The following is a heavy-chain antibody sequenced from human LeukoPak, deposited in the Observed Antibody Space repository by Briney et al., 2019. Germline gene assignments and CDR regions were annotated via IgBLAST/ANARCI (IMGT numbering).Heavy chain of an antibody. Sequence: ASVKVSCKASGYTFTGYYMHWVRQAPGQGLEWMGWINPNSGGTNYAQKFRGRVTMTRDTSISTAYMELSRLRSDDTAVYYCARVLRGNGRCDYWGQGTLVTVSS. CDR3: ARVLRGNGRCDY. D-gene: IGHD3-10*01. J-gene: IGHJ4*02. V-gene: IGHV1-2*02. CDR2: INPNSGGT. CDR1: GYTFTGYY.